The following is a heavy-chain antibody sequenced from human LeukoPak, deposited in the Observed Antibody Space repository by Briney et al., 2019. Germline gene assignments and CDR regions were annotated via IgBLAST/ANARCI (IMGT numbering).Heavy chain of an antibody. CDR2: ISYDGTNK. Sequence: GRSLRLSCAASGFTFSNFAMHWVRQAPGKGLEWVAVISYDGTNKYYIDSVKGRFTISRDNSKNTLYLQMNSLRAEDTAVYYCARDRDDILTGYFDYWGQGTLVTVSS. D-gene: IGHD3-9*01. V-gene: IGHV3-30-3*01. J-gene: IGHJ4*02. CDR3: ARDRDDILTGYFDY. CDR1: GFTFSNFA.